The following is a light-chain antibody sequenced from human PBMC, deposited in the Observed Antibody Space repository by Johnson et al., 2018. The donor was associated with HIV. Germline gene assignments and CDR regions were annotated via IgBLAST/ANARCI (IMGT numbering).Light chain of an antibody. J-gene: IGLJ1*01. V-gene: IGLV1-51*02. CDR1: VSNIESYF. CDR3: GIWDACLIPLYV. CDR2: EDN. Sequence: QSVLTQPPSVSAAPGQTVNISCSGNVSNIESYFVSWYQQLPGAAPTLLIYEDNKRPSGIPARFSGSKSGATATQGIPGLQTGDEAEYYWGIWDACLIPLYVFVTGTTITVL.